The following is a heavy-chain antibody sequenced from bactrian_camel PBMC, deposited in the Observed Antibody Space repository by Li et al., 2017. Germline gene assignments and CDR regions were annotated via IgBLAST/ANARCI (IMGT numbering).Heavy chain of an antibody. V-gene: IGHV3S42*01. Sequence: EVQLVESGGGLVQPGGSLRISCEASGFTVSAYAMTWVRQTPGKGLEWVSSIRSRGGPTAYAASVKGRFTISRDDAKNTLYLQMNSLKPEDTATYYCRVGFSSTSDISPKSQGT. CDR1: GFTVSAYA. D-gene: IGHD1*01. J-gene: IGHJ3*01. CDR2: IRSRGGPT.